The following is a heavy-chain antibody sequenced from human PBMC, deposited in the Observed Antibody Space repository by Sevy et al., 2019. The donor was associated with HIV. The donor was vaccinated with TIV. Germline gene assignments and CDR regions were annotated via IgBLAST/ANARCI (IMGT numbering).Heavy chain of an antibody. V-gene: IGHV3-11*06. CDR3: ARRSSGWDYFDY. CDR2: ISGISTYT. J-gene: IGHJ4*02. D-gene: IGHD6-19*01. Sequence: GGSLRLSCAASGFTFSDYYMSWIRQSPGKGLEWVSLISGISTYTNYADSMKGRFTISRDNAKNSLYLQMNSLRAEDTAAYYCARRSSGWDYFDYWGQGTLVTLSS. CDR1: GFTFSDYY.